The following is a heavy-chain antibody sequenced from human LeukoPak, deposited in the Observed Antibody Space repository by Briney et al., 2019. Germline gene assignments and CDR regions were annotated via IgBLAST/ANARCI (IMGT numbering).Heavy chain of an antibody. Sequence: SVKVSCKASGGTFSSYAISWVRQAPGQGLEWMGGIIPIFGTANYAQKFQGRVTITADESTSTAYMELSSLRSEDTAVYYCARDRDGSGSYYNEDWFDPWGQGTLVTVSS. V-gene: IGHV1-69*13. CDR2: IIPIFGTA. CDR1: GGTFSSYA. CDR3: ARDRDGSGSYYNEDWFDP. J-gene: IGHJ5*02. D-gene: IGHD3-10*01.